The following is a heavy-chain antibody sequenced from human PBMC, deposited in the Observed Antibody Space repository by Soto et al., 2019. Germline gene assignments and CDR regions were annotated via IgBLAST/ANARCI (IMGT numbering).Heavy chain of an antibody. Sequence: PGESLKISCQASGYSFTRFWIGWVRQMPGKGLEWMGIIHPSNSDTKYSPSFQGQVTISADKSISTAYLQWSSLKASDTAMYYCATQGAPSATLPPIWSDPWGQGTLVTVSS. D-gene: IGHD2-2*01. J-gene: IGHJ5*02. CDR2: IHPSNSDT. CDR1: GYSFTRFW. V-gene: IGHV5-51*01. CDR3: ATQGAPSATLPPIWSDP.